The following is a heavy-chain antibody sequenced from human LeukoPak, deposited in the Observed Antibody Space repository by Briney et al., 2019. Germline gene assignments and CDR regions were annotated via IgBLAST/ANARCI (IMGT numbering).Heavy chain of an antibody. J-gene: IGHJ4*02. V-gene: IGHV3-23*01. CDR1: GFTFSSYA. D-gene: IGHD2-15*01. Sequence: AGGSLRLSCAASGFTFSSYAMSWVRQAPGKGLEWVSAISGSGGSTYYADSVKGRFTISRDNSKNTLYLQMNSLRAEDTAVYYCAKGRRYCSGGSCYFDYWGQGTLVTVSS. CDR3: AKGRRYCSGGSCYFDY. CDR2: ISGSGGST.